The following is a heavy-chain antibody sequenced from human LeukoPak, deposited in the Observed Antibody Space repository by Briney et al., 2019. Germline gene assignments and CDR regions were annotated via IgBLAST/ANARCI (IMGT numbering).Heavy chain of an antibody. CDR2: ISGNSGSI. CDR3: AKDSTLYYYDSSGTFDY. V-gene: IGHV3-9*01. D-gene: IGHD3-22*01. J-gene: IGHJ4*02. Sequence: PGGSLRLSCAASGFTFDDYAMHWVRQALGKGVEWVSGISGNSGSIVYADSAKGGFTISRDNAKNSLYLHMNSLRAEDTALYYCAKDSTLYYYDSSGTFDYWGQGTLVTVSS. CDR1: GFTFDDYA.